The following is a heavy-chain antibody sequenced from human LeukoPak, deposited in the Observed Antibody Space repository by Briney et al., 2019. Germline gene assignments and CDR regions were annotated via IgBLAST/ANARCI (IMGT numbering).Heavy chain of an antibody. D-gene: IGHD6-19*01. J-gene: IGHJ4*02. Sequence: GRSLRLSCAASGFTFSSYAMHWVRQAPGKGLEWVAVISYDGSNKYYADSVKGRFTISRDNSKNTLYLQMNSLRAEDTAVYYCARVPLAVAGYFDYWGQGTLVTVSS. CDR3: ARVPLAVAGYFDY. V-gene: IGHV3-30*04. CDR1: GFTFSSYA. CDR2: ISYDGSNK.